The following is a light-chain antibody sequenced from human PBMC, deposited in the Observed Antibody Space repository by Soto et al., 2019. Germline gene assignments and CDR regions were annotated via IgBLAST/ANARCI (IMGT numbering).Light chain of an antibody. Sequence: QSALTQPASVSGSPGQTITISCTGTNIDVGAYNYVCRCQQHPGKAAKLIIYVVSNRPSGVSHRFSGSKSNNTASLTISGLQTDDEADYYCSSNTSSRTLVFGNGTKGIVL. CDR1: NIDVGAYNY. CDR2: VVS. J-gene: IGLJ1*01. CDR3: SSNTSSRTLV. V-gene: IGLV2-14*01.